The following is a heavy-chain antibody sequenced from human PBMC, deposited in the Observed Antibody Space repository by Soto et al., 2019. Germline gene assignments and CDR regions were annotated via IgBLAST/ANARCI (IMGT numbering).Heavy chain of an antibody. CDR3: AGGYYYGSGSYQLDV. D-gene: IGHD3-10*01. CDR2: IWYDGSNK. J-gene: IGHJ6*02. CDR1: GFTFSSYG. Sequence: GGSLRLSCAASGFTFSSYGMHWVRQAPGKGLEWVAVIWYDGSNKYYADSVKGRFTISRDNSRNTLYLQMNSLRAEDTAVYYCAGGYYYGSGSYQLDVWGQGTTVTVSS. V-gene: IGHV3-33*01.